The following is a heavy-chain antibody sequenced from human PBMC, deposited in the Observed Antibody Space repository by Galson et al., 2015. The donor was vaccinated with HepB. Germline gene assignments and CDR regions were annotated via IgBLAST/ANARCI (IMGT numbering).Heavy chain of an antibody. CDR1: GYNFANYW. V-gene: IGHV5-10-1*01. CDR3: AREMTVSGPGWCYP. Sequence: QSGAEVKKPGESLRISCKGYGYNFANYWINWVRQTPGKGLEWMGRIDPTDSYTNYSPSFQGHVTLSADKSVNTAYLQWNSLGASDTAMYYCAREMTVSGPGWCYPLGQGTLVTVSS. D-gene: IGHD6-19*01. CDR2: IDPTDSYT. J-gene: IGHJ5*02.